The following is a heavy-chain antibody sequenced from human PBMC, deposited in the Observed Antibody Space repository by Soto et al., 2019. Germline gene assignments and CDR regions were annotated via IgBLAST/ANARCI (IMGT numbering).Heavy chain of an antibody. J-gene: IGHJ4*02. V-gene: IGHV4-61*01. CDR2: IFYTGAT. Sequence: SETLSLTCSVSGGSHSSGSSYWRWILQPPGKGLEYIGYIFYTGATNYNPYLQSRVIISVETSRNQFSLKPSSVSAADTAVYYCARERYSGSPGFVSWGQGALVTV. D-gene: IGHD6-6*01. CDR3: ARERYSGSPGFVS. CDR1: GGSHSSGSSY.